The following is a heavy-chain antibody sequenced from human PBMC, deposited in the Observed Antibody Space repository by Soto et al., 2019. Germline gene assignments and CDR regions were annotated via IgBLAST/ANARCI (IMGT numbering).Heavy chain of an antibody. V-gene: IGHV1-18*01. J-gene: IGHJ5*02. CDR1: GYTFTSYG. CDR2: ISAYNGNT. D-gene: IGHD6-13*01. CDR3: ARTALNPIPIHTIAAPGKPWFDP. Sequence: GASVKVSCKASGYTFTSYGISWVRQAPGQGLEWMGWISAYNGNTNYAQKLQGRVTMTTDTSTSTAYMELRGLRSDDTAVYYCARTALNPIPIHTIAAPGKPWFDPWGKGTLVTVSS.